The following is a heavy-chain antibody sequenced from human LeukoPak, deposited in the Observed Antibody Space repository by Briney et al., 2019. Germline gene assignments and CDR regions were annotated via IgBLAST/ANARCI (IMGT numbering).Heavy chain of an antibody. CDR3: ARELDCSGGSCYEFDY. CDR1: GFTFSTYN. D-gene: IGHD2-15*01. Sequence: PGGSLRLSCAASGFTFSTYNMNWVRQAPGKGLEWVSYISSSSSTIYYADSVKGRFTVSRDNAKNALYLQMNSLRAEDTAVYYCARELDCSGGSCYEFDYWGQGILVTVSS. V-gene: IGHV3-48*01. J-gene: IGHJ4*02. CDR2: ISSSSSTI.